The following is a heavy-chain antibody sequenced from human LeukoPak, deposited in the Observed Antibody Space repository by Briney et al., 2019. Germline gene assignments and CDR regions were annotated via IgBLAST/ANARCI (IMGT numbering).Heavy chain of an antibody. Sequence: GSLRLSCAASGFTFSSYAMSWVRQPPGKGLEWIGSIYYSGSTYYNPSLKSRVTISVDTSKNQFSLKLSSVTAADTAVYYCAREEAAAVYFWGQGTLVTVSS. D-gene: IGHD6-13*01. CDR1: GFTFSSYA. CDR3: AREEAAAVYF. V-gene: IGHV4-39*07. CDR2: IYYSGST. J-gene: IGHJ4*02.